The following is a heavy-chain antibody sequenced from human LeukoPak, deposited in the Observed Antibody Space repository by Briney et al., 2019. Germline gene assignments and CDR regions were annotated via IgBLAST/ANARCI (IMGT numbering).Heavy chain of an antibody. V-gene: IGHV3-7*05. D-gene: IGHD3-22*01. CDR2: IKQDGSEK. J-gene: IGHJ4*02. Sequence: GGSLRLSCAASGFTFSSYWMSWVRQAPGKGLEWVANIKQDGSEKNYVDSVKGGFTISRDNAKNSLYLQMNSLRAEDTAVYYCARGRDYYDSSGYLFWGQGTLVTVSS. CDR3: ARGRDYYDSSGYLF. CDR1: GFTFSSYW.